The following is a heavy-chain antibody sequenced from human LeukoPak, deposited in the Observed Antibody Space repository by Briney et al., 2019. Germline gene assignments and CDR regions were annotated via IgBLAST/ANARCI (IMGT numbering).Heavy chain of an antibody. CDR3: ARDWGFAI. J-gene: IGHJ4*02. CDR1: GFTFSSYS. Sequence: PGGSLRLSCAASGFTFSSYSMNWVRQAPGKGLEWVSSISSSSSYIYYAHSVKGRFTISRDNAKNSLYLQMNSLRAEDTDVYYCARDWGFAIWGQGTLVTVSS. V-gene: IGHV3-21*01. CDR2: ISSSSSYI. D-gene: IGHD3-16*01.